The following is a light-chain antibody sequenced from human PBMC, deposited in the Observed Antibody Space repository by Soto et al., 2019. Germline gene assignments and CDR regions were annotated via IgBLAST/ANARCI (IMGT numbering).Light chain of an antibody. V-gene: IGLV9-49*01. J-gene: IGLJ3*02. CDR3: GAAHGSGSNFVWV. CDR2: VGTGGIVG. Sequence: QTVVTLPPSASASLGASVTLTCTLSSGYSNYKVDWYQQRPGKGPRFVMRVGTGGIVGSKGDGIPDRFSVLGSVLKRYLTTNNIQSQDESHYHSGAAHGSGSNFVWVFGRGTKLTVL. CDR1: SGYSNYK.